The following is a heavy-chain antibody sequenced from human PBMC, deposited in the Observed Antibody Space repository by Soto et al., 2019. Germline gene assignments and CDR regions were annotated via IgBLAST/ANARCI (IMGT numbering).Heavy chain of an antibody. CDR2: ISYDGSNK. CDR3: ARKYQLLHIGYYYYYYGMDV. CDR1: GFTFSSYA. V-gene: IGHV3-30-3*01. D-gene: IGHD2-2*01. Sequence: PGGSLRLSCAASGFTFSSYAMHWVRQAPGKGLEWVAVISYDGSNKYYADSVKGRFTISRDNSKNTLYLQMNSLRAEDTAVYYCARKYQLLHIGYYYYYYGMDVWGQGTTVTVSS. J-gene: IGHJ6*02.